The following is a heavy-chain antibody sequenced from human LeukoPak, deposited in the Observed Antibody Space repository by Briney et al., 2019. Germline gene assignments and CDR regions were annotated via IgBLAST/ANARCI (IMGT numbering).Heavy chain of an antibody. CDR2: ISWNSGSI. V-gene: IGHV3-9*01. D-gene: IGHD3-16*02. J-gene: IGHJ4*02. CDR3: AKQAYLYGYYDY. Sequence: GGSLRLSCAASGFTFDDYAMHWVRQAPGKGLEWVSGISWNSGSIGYADSVKGRFTISRDNAKNSLYLQMNSLRAEDTALYYCAKQAYLYGYYDYWGQGTLVTVSS. CDR1: GFTFDDYA.